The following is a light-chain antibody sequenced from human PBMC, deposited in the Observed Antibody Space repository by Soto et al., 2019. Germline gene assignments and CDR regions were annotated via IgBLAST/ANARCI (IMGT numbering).Light chain of an antibody. CDR1: QSVDYNN. J-gene: IGKJ1*01. V-gene: IGKV3-20*01. CDR2: YAS. Sequence: EIVLTQSPGTLSLSPGERATLSCRASQSVDYNNLAWYQQKPGQAPRLLISYASRRATGIPDRFSGSGSGTDFTLTISRLEPEDFAVYHCQQHGNSPGTFGQGTRVEIQ. CDR3: QQHGNSPGT.